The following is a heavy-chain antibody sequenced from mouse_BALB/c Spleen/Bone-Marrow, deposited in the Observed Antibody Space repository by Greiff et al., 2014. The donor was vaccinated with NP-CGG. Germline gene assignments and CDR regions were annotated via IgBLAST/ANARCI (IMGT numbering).Heavy chain of an antibody. D-gene: IGHD2-4*01. Sequence: QVQLQQTGAELGMPGASGKMSCKASGFTFTGNWIYWVKQRPGQGLEWIGAIDTSDSYTNYNQKFMGKASLTVDASSSTAYMQVSSLTSDDSAVYYCARGGHDFSLDYWGQGTSVTVSS. J-gene: IGHJ4*01. CDR2: IDTSDSYT. CDR1: GFTFTGNW. CDR3: ARGGHDFSLDY. V-gene: IGHV1-69*01.